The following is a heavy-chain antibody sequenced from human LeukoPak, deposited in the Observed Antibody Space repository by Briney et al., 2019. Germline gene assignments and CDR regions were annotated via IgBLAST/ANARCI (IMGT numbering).Heavy chain of an antibody. J-gene: IGHJ6*03. V-gene: IGHV4-61*02. CDR3: ARDQGQGYYYYYMDV. Sequence: ASETLSLTCTASGGSISSGSYYWSWIRQPAGKGLEWIGRIYTSGSTNYNPSLKSRVTISVDTSKNQFSLKLSSVTAADTAVYYCARDQGQGYYYYYMDVWGKGTTVTVSS. CDR1: GGSISSGSYY. CDR2: IYTSGST.